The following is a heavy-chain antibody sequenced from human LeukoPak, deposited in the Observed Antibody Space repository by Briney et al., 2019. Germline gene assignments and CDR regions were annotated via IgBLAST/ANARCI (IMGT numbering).Heavy chain of an antibody. Sequence: ASVKVSCKASGYTFTSYAMHWVRQAPGQRLEWMGWINAGNGNTKYSQKFQGRVTITRDTSASTAYMELSSLRSEDTAVYYCARVAYYDILTGTGAFDIWGQGTMVTVSS. CDR2: INAGNGNT. CDR1: GYTFTSYA. J-gene: IGHJ3*02. V-gene: IGHV1-3*01. CDR3: ARVAYYDILTGTGAFDI. D-gene: IGHD3-9*01.